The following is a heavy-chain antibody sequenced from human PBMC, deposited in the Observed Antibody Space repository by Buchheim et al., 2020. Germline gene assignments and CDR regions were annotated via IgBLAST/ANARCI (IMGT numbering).Heavy chain of an antibody. J-gene: IGHJ5*02. D-gene: IGHD2-2*01. CDR3: ARGWGIVVVPAASSWYPPGWFDP. V-gene: IGHV4-34*01. CDR1: GGSFSGYY. Sequence: QVQLQQWGAGLLKPSETLSLTCAVYGGSFSGYYWSWIRQPPGKGLEWIGEINHSGSTNYNPSLKSRVTISVDTSKNQFSLKLSSVTAADTAVYYCARGWGIVVVPAASSWYPPGWFDPWGQGTL. CDR2: INHSGST.